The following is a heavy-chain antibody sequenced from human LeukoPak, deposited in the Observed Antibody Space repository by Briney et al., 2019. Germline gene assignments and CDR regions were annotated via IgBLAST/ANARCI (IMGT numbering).Heavy chain of an antibody. D-gene: IGHD2-15*01. CDR3: ARGSHCSGGTCYTIDY. CDR2: IYYSGST. Sequence: PSQTLSLTCTVSGDSLSSGDYYWGWLRQPPGRGREWIGYIYYSGSTYYNPSLKSRITISVDTSKNHFSLKLSSVTAADTAVYYCARGSHCSGGTCYTIDYWGQGTLVPVSS. V-gene: IGHV4-30-4*01. J-gene: IGHJ4*02. CDR1: GDSLSSGDYY.